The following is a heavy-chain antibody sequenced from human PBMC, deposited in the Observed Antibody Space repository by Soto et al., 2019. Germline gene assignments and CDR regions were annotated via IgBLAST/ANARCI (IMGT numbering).Heavy chain of an antibody. CDR2: IYSGGST. V-gene: IGHV3-53*01. J-gene: IGHJ6*02. Sequence: EVQLVESGGGLIQPGGSLRLSCAASGFTVSSNYMSWVRQAPGKGLEWVSVIYSGGSTYYADSVKGRFTISRDNAKNTLYLQMNSLRAEDTAVYYCARDLPALYGMDVWGQGTTVTVSS. CDR1: GFTVSSNY. CDR3: ARDLPALYGMDV.